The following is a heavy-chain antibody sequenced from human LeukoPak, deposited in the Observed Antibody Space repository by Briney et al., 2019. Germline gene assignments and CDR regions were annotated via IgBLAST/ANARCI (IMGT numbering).Heavy chain of an antibody. CDR1: GYTFTSYD. J-gene: IGHJ5*02. V-gene: IGHV1-8*01. D-gene: IGHD3-22*01. Sequence: ASVKVSRKASGYTFTSYDINWVRQATGQGLEWMGWMNPNSGNTGYAQKFQGRVTMTRNTSISTAYMELSSLRSEDTAVYYCARRYYDSSGYYYDNWFDPWGQGTLVTVSS. CDR2: MNPNSGNT. CDR3: ARRYYDSSGYYYDNWFDP.